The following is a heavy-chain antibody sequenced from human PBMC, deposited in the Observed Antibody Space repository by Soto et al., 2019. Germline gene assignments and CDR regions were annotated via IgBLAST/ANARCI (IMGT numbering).Heavy chain of an antibody. CDR2: IYHSGST. CDR3: ARDSSSSWYYFDY. D-gene: IGHD6-13*01. V-gene: IGHV4-30-2*01. Sequence: SETLSLTCAVSGGSLSSGIYSWNWIRQPPGKGLEWIGYIYHSGSTYYNPSLKSRVTISVDRSKNQLSLKLSSVTAADTAVYYCARDSSSSWYYFDYWGQGTLVTVSS. CDR1: GGSLSSGIYS. J-gene: IGHJ4*02.